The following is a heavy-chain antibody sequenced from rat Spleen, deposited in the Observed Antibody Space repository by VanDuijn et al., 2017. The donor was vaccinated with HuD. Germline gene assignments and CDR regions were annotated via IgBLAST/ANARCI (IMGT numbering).Heavy chain of an antibody. D-gene: IGHD1-11*01. J-gene: IGHJ2*01. CDR3: ARDRGYYFDY. V-gene: IGHV2S63*01. Sequence: EVQLKESGPGLVQPSQTLSLTCTVSGFSLTDYSVHWVRQPPGKGLEWMGVMWSGGNTVYNSGLKSRLSISRDTSKSQVFLKMNSLQTEDTATYYCARDRGYYFDYWGQGVMVTVSS. CDR2: MWSGGNT. CDR1: GFSLTDYS.